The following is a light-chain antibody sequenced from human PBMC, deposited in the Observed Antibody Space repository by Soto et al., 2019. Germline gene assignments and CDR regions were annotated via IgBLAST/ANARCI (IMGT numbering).Light chain of an antibody. V-gene: IGKV3-20*01. J-gene: IGKJ2*01. CDR3: QQYGGSPPYT. CDR2: GAS. Sequence: EIVLTQSPGTLSLSPGERATLSCRASQSVSSSYLAWYQQKPGQAPRLLIYGASNRATGIPDRFSASGSGTDFTLTISRMEHDDFAVYYCQQYGGSPPYTFGQGTKLEIK. CDR1: QSVSSSY.